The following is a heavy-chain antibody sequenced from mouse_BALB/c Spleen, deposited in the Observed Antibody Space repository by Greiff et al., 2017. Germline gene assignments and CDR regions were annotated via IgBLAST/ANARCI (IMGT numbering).Heavy chain of an antibody. J-gene: IGHJ2*01. CDR2: INPYNGDT. CDR3: ARSGGYYPFDY. V-gene: IGHV1-20*02. D-gene: IGHD2-3*01. CDR1: GYSFTGYF. Sequence: VQLKQSGPELVKPGASVKISCKASGYSFTGYFMNWVMQSHGKSLEWIGRINPYNGDTFYNQKFKGKATLTVDKSSSTAHMELRSLASEDSAVYYCARSGGYYPFDYWGQGTTLTVSS.